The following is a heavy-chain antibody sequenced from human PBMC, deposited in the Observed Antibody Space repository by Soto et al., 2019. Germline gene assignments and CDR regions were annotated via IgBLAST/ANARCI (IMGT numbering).Heavy chain of an antibody. CDR3: ARGASCTSTSCYDYFHYGMDV. J-gene: IGHJ6*02. V-gene: IGHV1-18*01. D-gene: IGHD2-2*01. CDR1: GYTFTSHG. Sequence: ASVKVSCKASGYTFTSHGITWVRQAPGQGLEWMGWISTYNGNTNYAQKLQGRVTLTTDTSTSTAYMELRSLRSDDAAVYYCARGASCTSTSCYDYFHYGMDVGGQGTTVTVSS. CDR2: ISTYNGNT.